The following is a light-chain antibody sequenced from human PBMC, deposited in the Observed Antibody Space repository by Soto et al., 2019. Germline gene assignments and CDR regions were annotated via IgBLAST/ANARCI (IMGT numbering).Light chain of an antibody. V-gene: IGKV3-15*01. J-gene: IGKJ1*01. Sequence: EIVMTQSPDTLSVSPGEGATLSCRVSQSIRSNLAWYQQRPGQAPRLLMYGASTRADGIPARFTGSGSGTEFTLTISSLQSEDFAVYYCHHFGSLPETFGQGTNVE. CDR2: GAS. CDR3: HHFGSLPET. CDR1: QSIRSN.